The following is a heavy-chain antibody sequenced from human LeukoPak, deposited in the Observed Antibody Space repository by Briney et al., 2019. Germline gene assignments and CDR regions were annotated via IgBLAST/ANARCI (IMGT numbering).Heavy chain of an antibody. CDR3: ASSGDYRYYYYYYMDV. Sequence: ASVKVSCKASGYTFISYGISWVRQAPGQGLEWMGWISAYNGNTNYAQKLQGRVTMTTETSTSTAYMELRSLRSDDTAVYYCASSGDYRYYYYYYMDVWGKGTTVTVSS. J-gene: IGHJ6*03. CDR2: ISAYNGNT. CDR1: GYTFISYG. D-gene: IGHD4-17*01. V-gene: IGHV1-18*01.